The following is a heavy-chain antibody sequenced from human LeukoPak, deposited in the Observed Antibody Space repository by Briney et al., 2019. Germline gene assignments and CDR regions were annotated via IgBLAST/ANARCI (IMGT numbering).Heavy chain of an antibody. J-gene: IGHJ4*02. CDR3: ARYEKTAVEYCFDS. Sequence: SVKVSCKASGDTFSSYAITWVRQAPGQGLEWMGGIIPIFGTATYAEKFQGRVTITADESTSTAHMELSSLTSEDTAIYYCARYEKTAVEYCFDSWGQGTLVTVSS. V-gene: IGHV1-69*13. CDR2: IIPIFGTA. CDR1: GDTFSSYA. D-gene: IGHD6-13*01.